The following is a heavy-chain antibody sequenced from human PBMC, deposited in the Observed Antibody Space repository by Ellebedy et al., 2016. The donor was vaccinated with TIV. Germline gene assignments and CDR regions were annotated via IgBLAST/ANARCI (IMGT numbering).Heavy chain of an antibody. CDR1: GFTFSSYS. Sequence: GGSLRLSCAASGFTFSSYSMNWVRQAPGKGLEWVSSISSSSSYIYYADSVKGQFTISRDNAKNSLYLQMNSLRAEDTAVYYCARAPYDYGDYMADYWGQGTLVTVSS. D-gene: IGHD4-17*01. CDR2: ISSSSSYI. CDR3: ARAPYDYGDYMADY. J-gene: IGHJ4*02. V-gene: IGHV3-21*04.